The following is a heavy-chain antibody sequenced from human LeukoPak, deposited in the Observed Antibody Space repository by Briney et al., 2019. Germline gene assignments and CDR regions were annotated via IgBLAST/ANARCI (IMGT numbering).Heavy chain of an antibody. CDR3: ARSDIVVVVAENWFDP. Sequence: GASVTVSCQASGYTFTSYDINWVRQATGQGLEWMGWMNPNSGNTGYAQKFQGRVTMTRNTSISTAYMELSSLRSEDTAVYYCARSDIVVVVAENWFDPWGQGTLVTVSS. CDR1: GYTFTSYD. V-gene: IGHV1-8*01. J-gene: IGHJ5*02. D-gene: IGHD2-15*01. CDR2: MNPNSGNT.